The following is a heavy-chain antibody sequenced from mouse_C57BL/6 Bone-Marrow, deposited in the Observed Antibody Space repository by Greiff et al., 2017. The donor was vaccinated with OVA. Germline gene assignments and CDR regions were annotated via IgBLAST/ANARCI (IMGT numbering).Heavy chain of an antibody. J-gene: IGHJ2*01. CDR1: GYTFTDYE. V-gene: IGHV1-15*01. CDR3: TRPGSSGRDY. D-gene: IGHD1-1*01. CDR2: LDPETGGT. Sequence: VQLQQSGAELVRPGASVTLSCKASGYTFTDYEMPWVKQTPVHGLEWIGALDPETGGTAYNQKFTGKAILTADKSSSTAYMELRSLTSEDSAVYYCTRPGSSGRDYWGQGTTLTVSS.